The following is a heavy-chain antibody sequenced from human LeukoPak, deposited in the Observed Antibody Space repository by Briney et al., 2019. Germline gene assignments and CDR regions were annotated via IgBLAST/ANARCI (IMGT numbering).Heavy chain of an antibody. CDR2: IYSGGGT. J-gene: IGHJ4*02. V-gene: IGHV3-66*01. Sequence: GGSLRLSCAASGFTVSSNYMSWVRQAPGKGLEWVSVIYSGGGTYYADSVKGSFTISRDNAKNTLYLQMNSLRVEDTAVYYCARGVEMATNTDYWGQGTLVTVSS. D-gene: IGHD5-12*01. CDR3: ARGVEMATNTDY. CDR1: GFTVSSNY.